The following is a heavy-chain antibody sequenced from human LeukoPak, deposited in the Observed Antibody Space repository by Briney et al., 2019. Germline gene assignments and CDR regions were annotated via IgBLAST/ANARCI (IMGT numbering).Heavy chain of an antibody. Sequence: GGSLRLXCAASGFIFSSYGMHWVRRAPGKGLEWVAFIRYDGNNKYYADSVKGRFTISRDNSKNTLYLQMNSLRVEDTAVYYCARGWTGGPDYWGQGTLVTVSS. J-gene: IGHJ4*02. D-gene: IGHD3-10*01. CDR2: IRYDGNNK. V-gene: IGHV3-30*02. CDR1: GFIFSSYG. CDR3: ARGWTGGPDY.